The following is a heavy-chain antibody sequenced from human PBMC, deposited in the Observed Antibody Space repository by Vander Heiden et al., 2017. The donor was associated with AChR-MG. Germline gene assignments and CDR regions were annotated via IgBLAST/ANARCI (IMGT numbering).Heavy chain of an antibody. Sequence: QVQLVESGGGVVQPGGSLRLSCAASGFTLSSYGMHGLGQPPGKGLEWVGFIRYDGSNKYYADSVKGRFTISRDNSKSTLYLQMNSLRAEDTAVYYCARSGEGIVVVPAAISVYWGQGTLVTVSS. CDR2: IRYDGSNK. CDR3: ARSGEGIVVVPAAISVY. D-gene: IGHD2-2*01. J-gene: IGHJ4*02. CDR1: GFTLSSYG. V-gene: IGHV3-30*02.